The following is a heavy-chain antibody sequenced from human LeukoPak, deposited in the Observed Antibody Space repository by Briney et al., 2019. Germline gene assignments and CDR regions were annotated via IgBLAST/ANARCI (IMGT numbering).Heavy chain of an antibody. CDR3: ARDLRGPYYYGSGSYKEDYYYGMDV. V-gene: IGHV1-18*01. D-gene: IGHD3-10*01. J-gene: IGHJ6*02. Sequence: GASVKVSCKASGYTFTSYGISGVRQAPGQGLEWMGWISAYNGNTNYAQNLQGRVTMTTDTSTSTAYMELRSLRSDDTAVYYCARDLRGPYYYGSGSYKEDYYYGMDVWGQGTTVTVSS. CDR2: ISAYNGNT. CDR1: GYTFTSYG.